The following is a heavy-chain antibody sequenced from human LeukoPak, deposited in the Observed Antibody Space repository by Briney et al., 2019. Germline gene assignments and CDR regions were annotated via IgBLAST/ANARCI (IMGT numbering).Heavy chain of an antibody. CDR2: ISGSGGST. CDR1: GFTFSSYA. Sequence: GGSLRLSCAASGFTFSSYAMSWVRQAPGKGLEWVSAISGSGGSTYYADSVKGRFTISRDNSKNTLYLQMTSLRAEDTAVYYCAKAFTMIVVVITSDFDYWGQGTLVTVSS. V-gene: IGHV3-23*01. D-gene: IGHD3-22*01. J-gene: IGHJ4*02. CDR3: AKAFTMIVVVITSDFDY.